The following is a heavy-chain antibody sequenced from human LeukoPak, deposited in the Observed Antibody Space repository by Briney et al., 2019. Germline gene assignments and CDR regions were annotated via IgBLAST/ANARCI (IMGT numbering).Heavy chain of an antibody. CDR3: ARVALTGLYYFDY. D-gene: IGHD7-27*01. Sequence: PGGSLRLSCAASGFTFSSYSMSWVRQAPGKGLEWVSVIYSGGSTYYADSVKGRFTISRDNSKNTLYLQMNSLRAEDTAVYYCARVALTGLYYFDYWGQGTLVTVSS. V-gene: IGHV3-66*01. CDR2: IYSGGST. J-gene: IGHJ4*02. CDR1: GFTFSSYS.